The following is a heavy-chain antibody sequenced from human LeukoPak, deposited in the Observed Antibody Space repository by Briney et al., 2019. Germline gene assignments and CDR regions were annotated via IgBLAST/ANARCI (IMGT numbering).Heavy chain of an antibody. CDR2: ISPSGGST. D-gene: IGHD3-16*01. J-gene: IGHJ4*02. V-gene: IGHV1-46*01. Sequence: ASVKVSCKAFGYTFTSNYMHWVRQAPGQGPEWMGVISPSGGSTTYAQKFQGRVTLTRDMSTSTDYLELSSLRSEDTAVYYCAKDRDVWGSLLDYWGQGTLVTVSS. CDR1: GYTFTSNY. CDR3: AKDRDVWGSLLDY.